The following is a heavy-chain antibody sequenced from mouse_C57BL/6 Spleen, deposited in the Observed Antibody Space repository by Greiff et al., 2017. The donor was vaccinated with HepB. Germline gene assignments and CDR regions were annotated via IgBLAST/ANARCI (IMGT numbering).Heavy chain of an antibody. CDR2: IYPGDGDT. D-gene: IGHD1-1*01. CDR1: GYAFSSSW. J-gene: IGHJ1*03. Sequence: QVQLQQSGPELVKPGASVKISCKASGYAFSSSWMNWVKQRPGKGLEWIGRIYPGDGDTNYNGKFKGKATLTADKSSSTAYMQLSSLTSEDSAVYFCARYITTVVYWYFDVWGTGTTVTVSS. CDR3: ARYITTVVYWYFDV. V-gene: IGHV1-82*01.